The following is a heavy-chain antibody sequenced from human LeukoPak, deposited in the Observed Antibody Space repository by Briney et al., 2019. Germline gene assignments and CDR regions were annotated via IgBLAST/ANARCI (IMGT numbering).Heavy chain of an antibody. V-gene: IGHV3-23*01. Sequence: PGGSLRLSCAASGFTFSSYAMSWVRQAPGKGLEWVSAISGSGGSTYYADSVKGRFTISRDNSKNTLYLQMNSLRAEDTAVYYSPKDNGLGSGWLCSFDYWGQGTLVTVSS. CDR2: ISGSGGST. J-gene: IGHJ4*02. CDR1: GFTFSSYA. D-gene: IGHD6-19*01. CDR3: PKDNGLGSGWLCSFDY.